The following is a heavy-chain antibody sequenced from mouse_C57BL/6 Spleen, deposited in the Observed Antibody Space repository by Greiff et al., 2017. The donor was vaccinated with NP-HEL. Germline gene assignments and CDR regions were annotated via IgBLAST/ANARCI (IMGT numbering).Heavy chain of an antibody. CDR3: ARSHGSSYGWYFDV. CDR1: GYTFTSYG. V-gene: IGHV1-81*01. D-gene: IGHD1-1*01. J-gene: IGHJ1*03. CDR2: IYPRSGNT. Sequence: QVQLQQSGAELARPGASVKLSCKASGYTFTSYGISWVKQRTGQGLEWIGEIYPRSGNTYSNEKFKGKATLTADKSSSTAYMELRSLTSEDSAVYFCARSHGSSYGWYFDVWGTGTTVTVSS.